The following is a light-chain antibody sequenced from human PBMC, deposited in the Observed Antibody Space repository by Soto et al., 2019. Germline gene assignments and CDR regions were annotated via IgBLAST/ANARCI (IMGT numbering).Light chain of an antibody. CDR3: QQYGSSPFT. J-gene: IGKJ3*01. V-gene: IGKV3-20*01. CDR2: GAS. CDR1: QRISSSY. Sequence: EIVLTQSPGTLSLSPGERATLSCRASQRISSSYLAWYQQKPGQAPRLLIYGASSRATGIPDRFSGSGSGTDFTLPISRLEPEDFAVYYCQQYGSSPFTFGPGTKVDIK.